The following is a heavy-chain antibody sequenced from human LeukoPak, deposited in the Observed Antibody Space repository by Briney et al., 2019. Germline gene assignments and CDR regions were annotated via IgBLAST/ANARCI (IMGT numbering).Heavy chain of an antibody. Sequence: ASVKVSCKASGGTFSSYAISWVRQAPGQGLEWMGGIIPISGTANYAQKFQGRVTITTDESTSTAYMELSSLRSEDTAVCYCARSRVLPATAYYYYMDVWGKGTTVTVSS. D-gene: IGHD2/OR15-2a*01. CDR2: IIPISGTA. V-gene: IGHV1-69*05. CDR1: GGTFSSYA. CDR3: ARSRVLPATAYYYYMDV. J-gene: IGHJ6*03.